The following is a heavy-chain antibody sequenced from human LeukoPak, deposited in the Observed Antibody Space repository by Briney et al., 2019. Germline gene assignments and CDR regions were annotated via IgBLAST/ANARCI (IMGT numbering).Heavy chain of an antibody. J-gene: IGHJ5*02. Sequence: ASVKVSCKASGYTFTTYDLAWVRQAPGQGLEWMGWMNPNTGNTGYAQKFQGRVTMTRDTSISTAYMELSSLTSEDTAVFYCARTYYYDNSGTPNWFDPWGQGTLVTVSS. V-gene: IGHV1-8*01. CDR2: MNPNTGNT. CDR1: GYTFTTYD. CDR3: ARTYYYDNSGTPNWFDP. D-gene: IGHD3-22*01.